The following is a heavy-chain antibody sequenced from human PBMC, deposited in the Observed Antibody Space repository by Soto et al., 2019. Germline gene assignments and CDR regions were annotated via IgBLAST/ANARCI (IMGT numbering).Heavy chain of an antibody. J-gene: IGHJ4*02. V-gene: IGHV3-23*01. CDR3: AKGKTSGWYYFDF. Sequence: GGSLRLSCAASGFTFSSYAMTWVRQAPGKGLEWVSSISGGGGGTYYAESVKGRFTISRDNSKSTLYLQMSSLRADDRAVYYCAKGKTSGWYYFDFWGQGTLVTVS. D-gene: IGHD6-19*01. CDR2: ISGGGGGT. CDR1: GFTFSSYA.